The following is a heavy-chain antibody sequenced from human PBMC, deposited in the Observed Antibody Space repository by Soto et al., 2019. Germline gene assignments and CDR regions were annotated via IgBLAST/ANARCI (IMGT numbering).Heavy chain of an antibody. V-gene: IGHV3-48*03. J-gene: IGHJ4*02. CDR3: ARYGTRADW. Sequence: RRLSCEASGFNFRNFEMNWVHKAPGKGLEWISYISSSGITTYYADFAEGRFTISRDNAKESLYLHLNSLRVGDTAVYYCARYGTRADWWGLGTQVTVSS. CDR2: ISSSGITT. D-gene: IGHD1-1*01. CDR1: GFNFRNFE.